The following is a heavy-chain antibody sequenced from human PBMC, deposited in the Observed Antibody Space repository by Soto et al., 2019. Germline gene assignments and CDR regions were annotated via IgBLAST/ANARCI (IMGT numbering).Heavy chain of an antibody. V-gene: IGHV1-46*01. D-gene: IGHD2-21*02. CDR3: ARLLVPYCGGDCFSGFDY. Sequence: GASVKVSCKSSGYTFTNFYIHWVRQATGQGLEWMGILKPSGGSAEYAQKLQGRVTLTRDTSTSTVYMELSSLKSEDTAVYYCARLLVPYCGGDCFSGFDYWGQGTQVTVSS. CDR2: LKPSGGSA. CDR1: GYTFTNFY. J-gene: IGHJ4*02.